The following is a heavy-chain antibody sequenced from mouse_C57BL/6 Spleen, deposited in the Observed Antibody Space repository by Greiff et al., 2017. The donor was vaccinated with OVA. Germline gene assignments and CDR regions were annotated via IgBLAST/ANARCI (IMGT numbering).Heavy chain of an antibody. J-gene: IGHJ3*01. CDR2: IRLKSDNYAT. V-gene: IGHV6-3*01. CDR1: GFTFSNYW. CDR3: TDYPFAY. D-gene: IGHD1-1*02. Sequence: EVQRVESGGGLVQPGGSMKLSCVASGFTFSNYWMNWVRQSPEKGLEWVAQIRLKSDNYATHYAESVKGRFTISRDDSKSSVYLQMNNLRAEDTGIYYCTDYPFAYWGQGTLVTVSA.